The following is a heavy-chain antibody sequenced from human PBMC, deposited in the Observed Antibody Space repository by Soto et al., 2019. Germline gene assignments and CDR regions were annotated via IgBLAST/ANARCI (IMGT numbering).Heavy chain of an antibody. D-gene: IGHD3-3*01. Sequence: GGSLRLSCAASGFTFSSYAMSWVRQAPGKGLEWVSAISGSGGSTYYADSVKGRFAISRDNSKNTLYLQMNSLRAEDTAVYYCAKDKFSFTIFGVVIVWGQGTLVTVSS. CDR1: GFTFSSYA. CDR2: ISGSGGST. CDR3: AKDKFSFTIFGVVIV. J-gene: IGHJ4*02. V-gene: IGHV3-23*01.